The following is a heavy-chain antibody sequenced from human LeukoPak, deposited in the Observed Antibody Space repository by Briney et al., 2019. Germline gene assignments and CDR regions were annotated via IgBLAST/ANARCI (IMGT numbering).Heavy chain of an antibody. CDR1: GLTFGDTW. V-gene: IGHV3-7*03. Sequence: GGSLRLSCAASGLTFGDTWMNWVRQVPGQGLEWVANIKQDGSEKFYVASVKGRFTISRDNGKSSLYLQMNSLRAEDTALYYCATSYDMGWLIGYWGQGTLVTVSS. CDR3: ATSYDMGWLIGY. D-gene: IGHD3/OR15-3a*01. CDR2: IKQDGSEK. J-gene: IGHJ4*02.